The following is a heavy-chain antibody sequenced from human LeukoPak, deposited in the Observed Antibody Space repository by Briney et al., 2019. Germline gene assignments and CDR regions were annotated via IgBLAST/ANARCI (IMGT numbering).Heavy chain of an antibody. CDR1: GGSISSYY. J-gene: IGHJ4*02. CDR2: IYYSGSN. D-gene: IGHD3-10*01. Sequence: AETLSLTCTVSGGSISSYYWSWIRQPPGKGLEVIGYIYYSGSNNYNPSLKSRVNISVDTYKNQFSLKLSSVTAADTAVYYCARERSGSGLDYWGQGTLVTVSS. V-gene: IGHV4-59*01. CDR3: ARERSGSGLDY.